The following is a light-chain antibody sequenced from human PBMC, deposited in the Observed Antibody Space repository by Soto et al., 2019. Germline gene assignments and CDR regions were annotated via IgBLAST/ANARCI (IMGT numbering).Light chain of an antibody. CDR2: KAS. CDR3: QQYNSYSPEYT. Sequence: DIQMTQSPSTLSGSVGDRVTITCRASQTISSWLAWYQQKPGKAPKLLIYKASSLESGVPSRFSGSGSGTEFTLTISSLQPDDFATYYCQQYNSYSPEYTFGQGTKVDIK. J-gene: IGKJ2*01. CDR1: QTISSW. V-gene: IGKV1-5*03.